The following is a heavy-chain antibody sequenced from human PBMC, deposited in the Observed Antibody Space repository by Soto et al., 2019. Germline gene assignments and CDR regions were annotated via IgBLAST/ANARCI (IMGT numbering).Heavy chain of an antibody. D-gene: IGHD2-21*02. CDR2: SSDRRTGNT. V-gene: IGHV3-23*01. CDR3: TTWLTAHFEY. CDR1: GFTFSSYT. Sequence: GGTLRLSCAASGFTFSSYTLNWVRRAPGKGLEWVATSSDRRTGNTHYSDSVRGRFTLSRDYSRNILFLQMDSLRADDTALYYCTTWLTAHFEYWGRGTQVTVSS. J-gene: IGHJ4*02.